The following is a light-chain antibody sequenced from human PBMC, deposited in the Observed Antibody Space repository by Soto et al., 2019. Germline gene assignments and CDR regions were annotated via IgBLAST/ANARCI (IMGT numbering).Light chain of an antibody. Sequence: DIQMTQSPSSLSASVGDRVTITCRASHGISNYLAWYQQKPGKVPKLLIYAASTLQSGFPSRFSGSGSGTDFTLTISSLQPEDVATYYCQKYNSAETFGQGTKV. J-gene: IGKJ1*01. CDR1: HGISNY. CDR2: AAS. CDR3: QKYNSAET. V-gene: IGKV1-27*01.